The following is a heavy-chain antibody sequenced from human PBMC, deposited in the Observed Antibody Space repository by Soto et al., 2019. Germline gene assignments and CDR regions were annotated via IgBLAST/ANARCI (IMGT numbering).Heavy chain of an antibody. CDR3: ARLGAYYQALDS. D-gene: IGHD3-22*01. CDR2: INHSGST. V-gene: IGHV4-34*01. J-gene: IGHJ4*02. CDR1: GGSFSGYY. Sequence: PSETLSLTCAVYGGSFSGYYWSWIRQPPGKGLEWIGEINHSGSTNYNPSLKSRVTISVDTSKNQFSLKLSSVTAADTAVYYCARLGAYYQALDSWGRGTLVTVSS.